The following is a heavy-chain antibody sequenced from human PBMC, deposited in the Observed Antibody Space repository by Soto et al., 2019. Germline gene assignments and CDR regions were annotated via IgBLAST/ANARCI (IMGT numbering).Heavy chain of an antibody. CDR2: IYYSGST. CDR3: ARGRNWNSLRNWFDP. CDR1: GGSISSGGYS. J-gene: IGHJ5*02. D-gene: IGHD1-1*01. Sequence: SETLSLTCAVSGGSISSGGYSWSWIRQPPGKGLEWIGYIYYSGSTYYNPSLKSRVTISVDTSKNQFSLKLSSVTAADTAVYYCARGRNWNSLRNWFDPWGQGTLVTVSS. V-gene: IGHV4-31*11.